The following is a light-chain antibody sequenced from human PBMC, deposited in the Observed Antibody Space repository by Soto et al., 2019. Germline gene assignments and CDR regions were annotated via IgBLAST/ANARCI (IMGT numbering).Light chain of an antibody. J-gene: IGKJ4*01. CDR2: WAS. CDR3: QQYYSTPRALT. CDR1: QSVLYSSNNKNY. Sequence: DIVMTQSPDSLAVSLGERATINCKSSQSVLYSSNNKNYLAWYQQKPGQPPKLLIYWASTRESGVPDRFSGSGSGTDFTRTIISLQAEDVAVYYCQQYYSTPRALTFGGGTKVEIK. V-gene: IGKV4-1*01.